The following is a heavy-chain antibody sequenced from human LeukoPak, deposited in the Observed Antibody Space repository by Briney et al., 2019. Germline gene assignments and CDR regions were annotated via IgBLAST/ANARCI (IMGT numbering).Heavy chain of an antibody. Sequence: GGSLRPSCAASGFTVSTSYISWVRQAPGKGLEWVSVIYRGGSTYYADAVKGRFTISRDISKNTLYLQMNSLRADDTAVYYCARRLDSSGYPPRVGYYYYGMDVWGQGTTVTVSS. CDR3: ARRLDSSGYPPRVGYYYYGMDV. J-gene: IGHJ6*02. CDR2: IYRGGST. V-gene: IGHV3-53*01. CDR1: GFTVSTSY. D-gene: IGHD3-22*01.